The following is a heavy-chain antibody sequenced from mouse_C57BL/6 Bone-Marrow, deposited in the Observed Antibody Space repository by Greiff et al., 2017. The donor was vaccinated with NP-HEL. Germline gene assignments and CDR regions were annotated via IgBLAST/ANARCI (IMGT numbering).Heavy chain of an antibody. CDR1: GFTFSDFY. J-gene: IGHJ1*03. CDR2: SRNKANDYTT. CDR3: ERDNWDWYFDV. Sequence: EVMLVESGGGLVQSGRSLRLSCATSGFTFSDFYMEWVRQAPGKGLEWIAASRNKANDYTTEYSSSVKGRFIVSRDTSQSILYLQMNALRAEDTAIYVCERDNWDWYFDVWGRGTTVTVSS. V-gene: IGHV7-1*01. D-gene: IGHD4-1*01.